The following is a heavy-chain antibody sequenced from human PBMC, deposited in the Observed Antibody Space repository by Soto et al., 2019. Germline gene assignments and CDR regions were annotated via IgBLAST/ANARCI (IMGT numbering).Heavy chain of an antibody. CDR2: INCGNGNT. Sequence: ASVNVSCKATGNTVPNHAIPWVRRARGQGLAWMGWINCGNGNTCYSEHLQRRVTFTRETSAGTVYMQLSSLTSVDTVVYYWARDDSGFRGSHYIDYFNYWGQ. J-gene: IGHJ4*02. D-gene: IGHD1-26*01. CDR3: ARDDSGFRGSHYIDYFNY. V-gene: IGHV1-3*01. CDR1: GNTVPNHA.